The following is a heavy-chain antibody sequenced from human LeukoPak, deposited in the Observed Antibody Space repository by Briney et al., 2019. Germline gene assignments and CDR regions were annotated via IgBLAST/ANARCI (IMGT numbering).Heavy chain of an antibody. Sequence: SGTLSLTCGVSGGSISNTNWWSSFRQPPGKGLEWIGEVNLQGSTNYNPSLKTRVAISVDKSETHISLKLTSVTAADTAVYYCAREGGPYRPLDYSGQGTLVTVAS. CDR3: AREGGPYRPLDY. CDR1: GGSISNTNW. V-gene: IGHV4-4*02. CDR2: VNLQGST. J-gene: IGHJ4*02.